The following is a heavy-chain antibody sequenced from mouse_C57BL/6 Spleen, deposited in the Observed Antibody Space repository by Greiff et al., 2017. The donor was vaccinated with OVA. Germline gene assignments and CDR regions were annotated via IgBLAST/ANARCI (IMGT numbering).Heavy chain of an antibody. D-gene: IGHD2-5*01. CDR2: ISGGGGNT. Sequence: EVQGVESGGGLVKPGGSLKLSCAASGFTFSSYTMSWVRQTPEKRLEWVATISGGGGNTYYPDSVKGRFTISRDNAKNTLYLQMSSLRSEDTALYYCARQGYSKETWFAYWGQGTLVTVSA. V-gene: IGHV5-9*01. CDR1: GFTFSSYT. J-gene: IGHJ3*01. CDR3: ARQGYSKETWFAY.